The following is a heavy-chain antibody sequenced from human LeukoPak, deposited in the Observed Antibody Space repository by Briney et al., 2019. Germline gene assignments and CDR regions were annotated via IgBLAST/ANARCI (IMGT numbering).Heavy chain of an antibody. V-gene: IGHV4-34*01. CDR3: TRMTTGHDY. CDR1: GASFDDYY. J-gene: IGHJ4*02. CDR2: INHSGYT. Sequence: PSETLSLTCAVSGASFDDYYWAWVRQTTGKGLEWIGEINHSGYTNDSPSLKSRVTLSIDTSRKQFSLNLRSVTVADAGIYYCTRMTTGHDYWGQGTLVTVSS. D-gene: IGHD4-17*01.